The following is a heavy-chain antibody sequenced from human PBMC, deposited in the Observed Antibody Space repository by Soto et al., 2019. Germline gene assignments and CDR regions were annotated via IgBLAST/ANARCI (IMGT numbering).Heavy chain of an antibody. J-gene: IGHJ3*02. CDR1: GFVFSTYA. CDR2: ISSSGEST. D-gene: IGHD4-17*01. Sequence: GGSLRLSCATSGFVFSTYAMNWVRQAPGKGLEWVSAISSSGESTFYAESVRGRFTIYRDNSFNTLYMQMRSLRPEDTAVYYCAHPRGYGVFDAVDIWGQGTMVTV. V-gene: IGHV3-23*01. CDR3: AHPRGYGVFDAVDI.